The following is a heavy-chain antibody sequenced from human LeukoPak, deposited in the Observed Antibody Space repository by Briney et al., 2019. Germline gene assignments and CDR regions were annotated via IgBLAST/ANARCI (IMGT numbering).Heavy chain of an antibody. CDR1: GGSIGDSYW. V-gene: IGHV4-4*02. CDR3: ARDPPRSGLNLDY. J-gene: IGHJ4*02. D-gene: IGHD3-10*01. Sequence: SETLSLTCAVSGGSIGDSYWWTWVRQPPGKGLEWIGESDHDGSTNYNPSLKGRVTISLDKSKNQFSLKLNSMTAADTAVYYCARDPPRSGLNLDYWGQGTLVTVSS. CDR2: SDHDGST.